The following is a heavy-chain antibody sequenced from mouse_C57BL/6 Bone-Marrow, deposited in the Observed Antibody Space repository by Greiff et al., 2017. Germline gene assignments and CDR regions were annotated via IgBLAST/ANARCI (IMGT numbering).Heavy chain of an antibody. J-gene: IGHJ2*01. CDR3: ARWLGFDY. CDR1: GYTFTSYW. Sequence: VKLLQPGAELVKPGASVKLSCKASGYTFTSYWMHWVKQRPGQGLEWIGMIHPNSGSTNYNEKFKSKATLTVDKSSSTAYMQLSSLTSEDSAVYYCARWLGFDYWGQGTTPTVSS. D-gene: IGHD3-3*01. CDR2: IHPNSGST. V-gene: IGHV1-64*01.